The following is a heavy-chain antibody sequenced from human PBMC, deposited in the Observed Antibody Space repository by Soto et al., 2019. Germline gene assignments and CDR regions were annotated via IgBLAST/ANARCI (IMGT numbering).Heavy chain of an antibody. CDR1: GGSITGYH. V-gene: IGHV4-59*01. CDR3: AETPXY. CDR2: ISNSGST. Sequence: SETLSLTCNVSGGSITGYHWSWIRQPPGKGLEWIGYISNSGSTNYNPSLESRVTISVETSKNQISLNLIFVTAADTAVYYYAETPXYWSQGTLVTVSS. J-gene: IGHJ4*02.